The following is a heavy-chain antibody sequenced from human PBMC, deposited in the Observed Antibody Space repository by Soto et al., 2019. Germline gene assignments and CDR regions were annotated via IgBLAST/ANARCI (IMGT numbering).Heavy chain of an antibody. D-gene: IGHD1-1*01. CDR2: ISAHNVNT. Sequence: QVHLVQSGAAVKKPGASVKVSCKVSGYAFTTYGITWVRQAPGQGLEWMGWISAHNVNTNYAQKLQGRVTVTRDTSTSTAYLELRSLRSDDTAVYYFARGRYGDYWGQGAVVTVSS. CDR3: ARGRYGDY. V-gene: IGHV1-18*01. CDR1: GYAFTTYG. J-gene: IGHJ4*02.